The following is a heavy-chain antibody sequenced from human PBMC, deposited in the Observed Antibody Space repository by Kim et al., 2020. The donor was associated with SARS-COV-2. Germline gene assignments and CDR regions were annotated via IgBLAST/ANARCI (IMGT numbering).Heavy chain of an antibody. CDR1: GGSISSSSYY. Sequence: SETLSLTCTVSGGSISSSSYYWGWIRQPPGKGLEWIGSIYYSGSTYYNPSLKSRVTISVDTSKNQFSLKLSSVTAADTAVYYCARSYYYGSGSYYEGAFDIWGQGTMVTVSS. CDR3: ARSYYYGSGSYYEGAFDI. J-gene: IGHJ3*02. V-gene: IGHV4-39*01. CDR2: IYYSGST. D-gene: IGHD3-10*01.